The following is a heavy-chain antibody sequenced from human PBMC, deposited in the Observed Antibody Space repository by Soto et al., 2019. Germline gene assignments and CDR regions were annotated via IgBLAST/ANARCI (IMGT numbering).Heavy chain of an antibody. V-gene: IGHV4-59*01. CDR1: GGSISSYY. D-gene: IGHD3-3*01. CDR3: ASSETYYDFWSGYPNWFDP. Sequence: SETLSLTCTVSGGSISSYYWSWIRQPPGKGLEWIGYIYYSGSTNYNPSLKSRVTISVDTSKNQFSLKLSSVTAADTAVYYCASSETYYDFWSGYPNWFDPWCQGTLVTVSS. J-gene: IGHJ5*02. CDR2: IYYSGST.